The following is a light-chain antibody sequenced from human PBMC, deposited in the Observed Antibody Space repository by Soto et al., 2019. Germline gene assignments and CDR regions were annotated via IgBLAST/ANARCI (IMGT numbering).Light chain of an antibody. J-gene: IGLJ3*02. CDR3: QAWVSSTVV. CDR2: QDN. Sequence: SYELPQPPSVSVSPGQTASITCSGDKLGDKYAYWYQQKPGQSPVLVIFQDNKRPSGIPERFSGSNSGNTATLTISGTQAMEEADYYCQAWVSSTVVFGGGTKLTVL. CDR1: KLGDKY. V-gene: IGLV3-1*01.